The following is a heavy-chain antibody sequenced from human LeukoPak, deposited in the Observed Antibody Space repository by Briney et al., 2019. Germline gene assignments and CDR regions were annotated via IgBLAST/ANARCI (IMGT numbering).Heavy chain of an antibody. J-gene: IGHJ6*03. CDR3: AREQVIWGGGVISYYYMDV. CDR1: GGTFSTDA. V-gene: IGHV1-46*01. Sequence: GASVKVSCKASGGTFSTDAISWVRQAPGQGLEWMGIINPSGGSTSYAQKFQGRVTMTRDMSTSTVYMELSSLRSEDTAVYYCAREQVIWGGGVISYYYMDVWGKGTTVTVSS. D-gene: IGHD3-10*01. CDR2: INPSGGST.